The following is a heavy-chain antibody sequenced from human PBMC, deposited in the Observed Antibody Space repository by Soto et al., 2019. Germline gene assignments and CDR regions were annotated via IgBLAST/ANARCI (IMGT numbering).Heavy chain of an antibody. CDR2: INPNSGGT. CDR3: ARARAAAGAPLDY. D-gene: IGHD6-13*01. J-gene: IGHJ4*02. CDR1: GYTFTGYY. Sequence: QVQLVQSGAEVKKPGASVKVSCKASGYTFTGYYMHWVRQAPGQGLEWMGWINPNSGGTNYAQKFQGWVTMTRDTXISTAYMELSRLRSDDTAVYYGARARAAAGAPLDYWGQGTLVTVSS. V-gene: IGHV1-2*04.